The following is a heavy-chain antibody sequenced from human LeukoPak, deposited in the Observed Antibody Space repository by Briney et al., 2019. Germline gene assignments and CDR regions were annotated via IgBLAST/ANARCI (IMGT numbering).Heavy chain of an antibody. J-gene: IGHJ3*01. D-gene: IGHD7-27*01. CDR1: GYTFTSYG. Sequence: ASVKVSCKASGYTFTSYGISWVRQAPGQGLEWMGWISAYNGNTNYAQKLQGRVTMTTDTSTSTAYMELRSLRSDDTAVYYCSIGWGVGKWGGADVYDVWGQGTTVIVSS. CDR2: ISAYNGNT. V-gene: IGHV1-18*01. CDR3: SIGWGVGKWGGADVYDV.